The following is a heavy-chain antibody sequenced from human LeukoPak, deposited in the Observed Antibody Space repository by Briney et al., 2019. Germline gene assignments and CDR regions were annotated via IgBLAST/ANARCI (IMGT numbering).Heavy chain of an antibody. CDR1: GFTFSIYG. Sequence: TGGSLRLSCAASGFTFSIYGMHWVRQAPGKGLEWVALMSADEINIYYADSVKGRFTISRDNSKNTLYLQMNSLRAEDTALYYCAKAKWVVTVVGAFDIWGQGTMVTVSS. CDR3: AKAKWVVTVVGAFDI. CDR2: MSADEINI. V-gene: IGHV3-30*18. J-gene: IGHJ3*02. D-gene: IGHD2-21*02.